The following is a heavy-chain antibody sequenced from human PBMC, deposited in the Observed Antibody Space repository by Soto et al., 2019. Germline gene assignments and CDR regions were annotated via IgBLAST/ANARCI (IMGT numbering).Heavy chain of an antibody. Sequence: SETLSLTSSVSGGSLSSYYWSWIRQPPGKGLEWIGYIFYSGRSGSTNYNPSLKSRVIISVDTSKNQFSLKLTSVTAVDTAVYYCAKTALGWFDPWGQGTLVTVSS. CDR2: IFYSGRSGST. D-gene: IGHD2-21*02. J-gene: IGHJ5*02. V-gene: IGHV4-59*01. CDR1: GGSLSSYY. CDR3: AKTALGWFDP.